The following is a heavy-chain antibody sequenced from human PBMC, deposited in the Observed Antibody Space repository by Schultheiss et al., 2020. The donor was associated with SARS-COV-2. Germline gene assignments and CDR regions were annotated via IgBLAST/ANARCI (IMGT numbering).Heavy chain of an antibody. CDR3: AKDPTYYYGSGSYRY. D-gene: IGHD3-10*01. CDR1: GFTFSDYY. Sequence: GGSLRLSCAASGFTFSDYYMSWIRQAPGKGLEWVSYISSSSSYTNYADSVKGRFTISRDNAKNSLYLQMNSLRAEDTAVYYCAKDPTYYYGSGSYRYWGQGTLVTVSS. V-gene: IGHV3-11*06. J-gene: IGHJ4*02. CDR2: ISSSSSYT.